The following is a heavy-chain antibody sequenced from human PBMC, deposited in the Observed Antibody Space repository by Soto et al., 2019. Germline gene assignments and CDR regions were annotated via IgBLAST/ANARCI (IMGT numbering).Heavy chain of an antibody. CDR2: IYYSGST. J-gene: IGHJ6*02. CDR1: GGSISSGDYY. V-gene: IGHV4-30-4*01. D-gene: IGHD1-1*01. Sequence: PSETLSLTCTVSGGSISSGDYYWSWIRQPPGKGLEWIGYIYYSGSTYYNPSLKSRVTISVDTSKNQFSLKLSSVTAADTAVYYCARDRDWNYHYYGMDVWGQGTTVTVSS. CDR3: ARDRDWNYHYYGMDV.